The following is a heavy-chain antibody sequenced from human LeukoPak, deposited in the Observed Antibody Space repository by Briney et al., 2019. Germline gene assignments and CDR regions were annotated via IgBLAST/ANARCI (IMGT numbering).Heavy chain of an antibody. V-gene: IGHV5-51*01. J-gene: IGHJ4*02. CDR2: IYPGDSDT. CDR3: ARGGPYYDFWSGYYTRYYFDY. CDR1: GYSFTSYW. D-gene: IGHD3-3*01. Sequence: GESLKISCKGSGYSFTSYWIGWVRQMPGKGLEWMGIIYPGDSDTSYSPSFQGQVTISADKSISTAYLQWSSLKASDTAMYYCARGGPYYDFWSGYYTRYYFDYWGQGTLVTVSS.